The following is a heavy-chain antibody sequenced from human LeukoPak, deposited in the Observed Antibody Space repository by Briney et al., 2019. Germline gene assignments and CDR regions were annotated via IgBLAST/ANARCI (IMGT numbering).Heavy chain of an antibody. V-gene: IGHV3-30-3*01. CDR1: GFTFSSYA. CDR3: ASGYDILTGALPTDPYGMDV. D-gene: IGHD3-9*01. J-gene: IGHJ6*02. Sequence: GGSLRLSCAASGFTFSSYAMHWVRQAPGKGLEWVAVISYDGSNKYYADSVKGRFTISRDNSKNTLYLQMNSLRAEDTAVYCCASGYDILTGALPTDPYGMDVWGQGTTVTVSS. CDR2: ISYDGSNK.